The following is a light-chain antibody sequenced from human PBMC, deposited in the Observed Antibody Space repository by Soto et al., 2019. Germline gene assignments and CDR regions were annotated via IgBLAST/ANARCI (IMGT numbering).Light chain of an antibody. V-gene: IGKV3-11*01. CDR2: DAS. Sequence: EIVLTQSPATLSLSPGERATLSCRASQSVYSYLAWYQQKPGQAPRLLIYDASNRATGIPARFSGSGSGTDFTLTISSLEPEDFAVYYCHQRSNWPPYTFGQGTKLEIK. CDR3: HQRSNWPPYT. J-gene: IGKJ2*01. CDR1: QSVYSY.